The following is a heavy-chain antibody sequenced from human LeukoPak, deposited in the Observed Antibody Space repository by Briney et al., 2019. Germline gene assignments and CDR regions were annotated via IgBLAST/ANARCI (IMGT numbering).Heavy chain of an antibody. CDR2: INPNSGCT. V-gene: IGHV1-2*02. J-gene: IGHJ6*03. CDR3: ARERYYYMDV. Sequence: GASVKVSCKASGGTFSSYTISWVRHAPGQGLEWMGWINPNSGCTNYAQKFQGRVTMTRDTSISTAYMELSRLRSDDTAVYYCARERYYYMDVWGKGTTVTIS. CDR1: GGTFSSYT.